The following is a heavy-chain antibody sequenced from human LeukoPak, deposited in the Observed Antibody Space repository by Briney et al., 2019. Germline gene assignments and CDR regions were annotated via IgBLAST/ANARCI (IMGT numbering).Heavy chain of an antibody. D-gene: IGHD1-7*01. Sequence: SVKVSCKASGFTFTSSAVQWVRQARGQRLEWIGWIVVGSGNTNYAQKFQERVTITRDMSTSTAYMELSSLRSEDTAVYYCAAGTGTRGDFDYWGQGTLVIVSP. CDR2: IVVGSGNT. CDR3: AAGTGTRGDFDY. V-gene: IGHV1-58*01. CDR1: GFTFTSSA. J-gene: IGHJ4*02.